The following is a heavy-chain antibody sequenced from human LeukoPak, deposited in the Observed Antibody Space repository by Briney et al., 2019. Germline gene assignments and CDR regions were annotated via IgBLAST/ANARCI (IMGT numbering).Heavy chain of an antibody. D-gene: IGHD3-3*01. J-gene: IGHJ4*02. CDR3: ATKALADFWSGYSLGY. CDR2: FYPEDGET. Sequence: ASVKVSCKVSGYTLTELSMHWLRQAPGKGLEWMGGFYPEDGETIYAQKFQGRVTMTEDTSTDTAYMELSSLRSEDTAVYYCATKALADFWSGYSLGYWGQGTLVTVSS. V-gene: IGHV1-24*01. CDR1: GYTLTELS.